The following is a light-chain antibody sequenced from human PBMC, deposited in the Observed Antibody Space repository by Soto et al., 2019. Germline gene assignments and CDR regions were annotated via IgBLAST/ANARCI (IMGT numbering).Light chain of an antibody. CDR2: DAS. V-gene: IGKV3-15*01. CDR3: QHYNSYPYS. CDR1: QTISGN. J-gene: IGKJ2*03. Sequence: EIVMTQSPATLSVSPGERATLSCRASQTISGNLAWYQQKPGQAPSLLIYDASTRATGIPVRFSGSGSGTEFTLTISSLQSDDSATYYCQHYNSYPYSFGQGTKLEI.